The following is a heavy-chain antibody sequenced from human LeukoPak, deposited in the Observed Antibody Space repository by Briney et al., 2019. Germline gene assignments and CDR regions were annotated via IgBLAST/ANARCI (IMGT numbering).Heavy chain of an antibody. D-gene: IGHD3-10*02. J-gene: IGHJ6*03. CDR3: ASGGHSYVRDHYYMDV. CDR2: TYYRSKWYN. V-gene: IGHV6-1*01. CDR1: GDSVSSNSAA. Sequence: SQTLSLTCVISGDSVSSNSAAWNWIRQSPSRGLEWLGRTYYRSKWYNDYAVSVKSRITINPDTSKNQFSLQLNSVTPEDTAVYYCASGGHSYVRDHYYMDVWGKGTTVTVSS.